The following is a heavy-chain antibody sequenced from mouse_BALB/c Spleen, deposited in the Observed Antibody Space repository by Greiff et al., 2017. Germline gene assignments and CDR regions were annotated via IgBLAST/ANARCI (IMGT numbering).Heavy chain of an antibody. Sequence: EVQGVESGGDLVKPGGSLKLSCAASGFTFSSYGMSWVRQTPDKRLEWVATISSGGSYTYYPDSVKGRFTISRDNAKNTLYLQMSSLKSEDTAMYYCARHSRIYYDYEGFAYWGQGTLVTVSA. CDR3: ARHSRIYYDYEGFAY. CDR1: GFTFSSYG. J-gene: IGHJ3*01. V-gene: IGHV5-6*01. CDR2: ISSGGSYT. D-gene: IGHD2-4*01.